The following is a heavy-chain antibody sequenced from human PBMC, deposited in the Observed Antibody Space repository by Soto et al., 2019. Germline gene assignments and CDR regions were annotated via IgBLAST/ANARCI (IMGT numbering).Heavy chain of an antibody. CDR2: IYWDDDK. V-gene: IGHV2-5*02. CDR1: GFSLSTSGVG. D-gene: IGHD3-9*01. J-gene: IGHJ4*02. CDR3: AHSPGYYDILTGYYPDQDYFDY. Sequence: QITLKESGPTLVKPTQTLTLTCTFSGFSLSTSGVGVGWIRQPPGKALEWLALIYWDDDKRYSPSLKSRLTITKATSKNQVVLTMTHMDPVDTATYSCAHSPGYYDILTGYYPDQDYFDYWGQGTLVTVSS.